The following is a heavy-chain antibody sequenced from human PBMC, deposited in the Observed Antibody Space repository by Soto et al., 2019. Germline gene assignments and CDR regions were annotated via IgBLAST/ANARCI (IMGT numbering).Heavy chain of an antibody. Sequence: SVKVSCKASGGTFSSYAISWVRQAPGQGLEWMGGIIPIFGTANYAQKFQGRVTITADESTSTAYMELSSLRSEDTAVYYCARDGSSGAYYYYYYGMDVWGQGTTVTVS. V-gene: IGHV1-69*13. J-gene: IGHJ6*02. D-gene: IGHD3-22*01. CDR1: GGTFSSYA. CDR3: ARDGSSGAYYYYYYGMDV. CDR2: IIPIFGTA.